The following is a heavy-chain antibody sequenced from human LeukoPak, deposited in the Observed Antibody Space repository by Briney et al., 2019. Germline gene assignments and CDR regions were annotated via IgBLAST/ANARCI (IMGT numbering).Heavy chain of an antibody. D-gene: IGHD3-3*01. V-gene: IGHV4-61*01. CDR2: IYYSGST. CDR1: GGSVSSGSYY. J-gene: IGHJ6*02. CDR3: ARDPYDFWSDYPYGMDV. Sequence: PSETLSLTCTVSGGSVSSGSYYWSWIRQPPGKGLEWIGYIYYSGSTNYNPSLKSRVTISVDTSKNQFSLTLSSVTAADTAVYYCARDPYDFWSDYPYGMDVWGQGTTVTVSS.